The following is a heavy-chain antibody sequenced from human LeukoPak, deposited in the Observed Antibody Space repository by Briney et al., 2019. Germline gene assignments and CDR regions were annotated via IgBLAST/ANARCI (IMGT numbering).Heavy chain of an antibody. D-gene: IGHD6-19*01. CDR1: GFTFSSYA. Sequence: GGSLRLSCAASGFTFSSYAMSWVRQAPGKGLEWVSAIRGSGGSTYYADSVKGRFTISRDNSKNTLYLQMNSLRAEDTAVYYCAKARGFIAVAGTGGYFDYWGQGTLVTVSS. CDR3: AKARGFIAVAGTGGYFDY. V-gene: IGHV3-23*01. CDR2: IRGSGGST. J-gene: IGHJ4*02.